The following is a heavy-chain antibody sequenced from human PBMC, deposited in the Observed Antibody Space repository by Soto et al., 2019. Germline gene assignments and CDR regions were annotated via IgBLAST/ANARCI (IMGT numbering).Heavy chain of an antibody. V-gene: IGHV1-46*01. Sequence: ASVKVSCKASGYDVTRYYIHWVRQGPGQGLEWMGIINPTGGGRTKYAQKFQGRVTVTSDRSTSTVYMELTSLRSDDTAVYYCAKAGEKDGAPNLEYYYYGMDVWGQGTTVTVSS. CDR3: AKAGEKDGAPNLEYYYYGMDV. CDR2: INPTGGGRT. D-gene: IGHD1-1*01. CDR1: GYDVTRYY. J-gene: IGHJ6*02.